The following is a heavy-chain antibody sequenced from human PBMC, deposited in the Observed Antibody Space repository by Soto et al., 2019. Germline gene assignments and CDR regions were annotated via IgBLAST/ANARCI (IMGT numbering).Heavy chain of an antibody. V-gene: IGHV5-51*01. D-gene: IGHD6-13*01. Sequence: GESRRISCGGAGSSVSSYLLVGVVQMQDKGLEWMGIIYPGDSDTIYSPSFQGQVTISADKSISTAYLQWSSLKASDTAIYYCARTAAAGKYYYGVDVWGQGTTVTVSS. CDR1: GSSVSSYL. CDR3: ARTAAAGKYYYGVDV. CDR2: IYPGDSDT. J-gene: IGHJ6*02.